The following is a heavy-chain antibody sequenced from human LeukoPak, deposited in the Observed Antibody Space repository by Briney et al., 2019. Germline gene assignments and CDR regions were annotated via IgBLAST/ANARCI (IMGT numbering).Heavy chain of an antibody. V-gene: IGHV3-33*01. CDR2: IWYDGSNK. J-gene: IGHJ4*02. CDR3: AREEVAVAGFGY. CDR1: GFTFSSYG. D-gene: IGHD6-19*01. Sequence: HTGGSLRLSCAASGFTFSSYGMHWVRQAPGKGLEWVAVIWYDGSNKYYADSVKGRFTISRDNSKNTLYLQMNSLRAEDTAVYYCAREEVAVAGFGYWGQGTLVTVSS.